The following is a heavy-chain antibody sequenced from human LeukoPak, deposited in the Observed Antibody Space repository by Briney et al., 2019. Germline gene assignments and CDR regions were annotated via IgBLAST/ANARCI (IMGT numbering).Heavy chain of an antibody. J-gene: IGHJ5*02. Sequence: ASVKVSCKASGYTFTSYDFNWLRQATGQGPEWMGWMNPNSGATGYAQKFQGRVTMTRSASINTAYMELTNLRSEDTAVYYCARGSIQLWSNWFDPWGQGTLVTVSS. CDR1: GYTFTSYD. CDR3: ARGSIQLWSNWFDP. CDR2: MNPNSGAT. V-gene: IGHV1-8*01. D-gene: IGHD5-18*01.